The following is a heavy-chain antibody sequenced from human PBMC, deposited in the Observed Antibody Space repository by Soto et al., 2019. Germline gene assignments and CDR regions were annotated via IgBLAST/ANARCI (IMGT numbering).Heavy chain of an antibody. CDR3: ARGDSTDCSNGVCSFFYNRDMDV. CDR1: GYSFTDYH. D-gene: IGHD2-8*01. CDR2: INPKSGGT. J-gene: IGHJ6*02. Sequence: GASVKVSCKASGYSFTDYHIHWVRQAPGQGLEWLGRINPKSGGTSTAQKFQGWVTMTTDTSISTASMELTGLTSDDTAIYYCARGDSTDCSNGVCSFFYNRDMDVWAKGPRSPSP. V-gene: IGHV1-2*04.